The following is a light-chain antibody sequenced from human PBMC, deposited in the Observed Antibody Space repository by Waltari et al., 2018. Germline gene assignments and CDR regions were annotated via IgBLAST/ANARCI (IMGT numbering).Light chain of an antibody. J-gene: IGLJ1*01. Sequence: QSALTQPASVSGSPGQSITLSCTGTSSDIGIYNSVSWYQHLPGKVPKVMISEVTKRPSGVSNRFSGSKSGNTASLTISGLQADDEAEYYCCSDAGSGTYVFGTGTKLTV. CDR1: SSDIGIYNS. CDR2: EVT. V-gene: IGLV2-23*02. CDR3: CSDAGSGTYV.